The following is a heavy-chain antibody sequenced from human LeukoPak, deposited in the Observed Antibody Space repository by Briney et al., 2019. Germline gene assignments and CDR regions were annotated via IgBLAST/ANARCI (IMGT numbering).Heavy chain of an antibody. CDR2: IYYSGST. Sequence: SETLSLTCAVYGGSFSGYYWSWIRQPPGKGLEWIGYIYYSGSTNYNPSLKSRVTISVDTSKNQFSLKLSSVTAADTAVYYCARHENYGTFDYWGQGTLVTVSS. CDR1: GGSFSGYY. J-gene: IGHJ4*02. V-gene: IGHV4-59*08. D-gene: IGHD1-7*01. CDR3: ARHENYGTFDY.